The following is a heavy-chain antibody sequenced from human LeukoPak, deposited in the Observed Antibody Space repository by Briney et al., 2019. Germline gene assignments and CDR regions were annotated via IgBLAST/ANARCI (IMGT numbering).Heavy chain of an antibody. Sequence: PGGSLRLSCAASGFTVSSNYMSWVRQAPGKGLEWVSYISSSSSTIYYADSVKGRFTISRDNAKNSLYLQMNSLRAEDTAVYYCARGPLGIVVVPAAPAWGQGTLVTVSS. V-gene: IGHV3-48*01. CDR3: ARGPLGIVVVPAAPA. J-gene: IGHJ5*02. CDR2: ISSSSSTI. CDR1: GFTVSSNY. D-gene: IGHD2-2*03.